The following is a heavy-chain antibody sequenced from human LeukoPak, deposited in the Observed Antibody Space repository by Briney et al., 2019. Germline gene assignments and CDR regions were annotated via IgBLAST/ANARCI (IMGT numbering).Heavy chain of an antibody. CDR2: INHSGST. CDR3: ARDIHVPRIREPYFDI. V-gene: IGHV4-34*01. CDR1: VGSFSGYY. D-gene: IGHD1-14*01. J-gene: IGHJ3*02. Sequence: SETLSLTCAVYVGSFSGYYCSWIRQPPGKGLEWIGEINHSGSTNYNPSLKSRVTISVDTSKNQFSLKLSSVTAADTAVYYCARDIHVPRIREPYFDIWGEGTLVTVSS.